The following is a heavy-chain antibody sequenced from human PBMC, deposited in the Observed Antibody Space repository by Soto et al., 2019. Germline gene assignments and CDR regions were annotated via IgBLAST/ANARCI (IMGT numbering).Heavy chain of an antibody. V-gene: IGHV4-30-4*01. CDR1: GGSMSSGDYY. CDR3: ARLHGYCISSSCHGHYAMDV. J-gene: IGHJ6*02. CDR2: IYYSGST. Sequence: SETLSLTCTVSGGSMSSGDYYWSWIRQPPGKGLEWIGYIYYSGSTYYSPSLNSRVTVSVDTSKNQFSLKVTSVTAADTAVYYCARLHGYCISSSCHGHYAMDVWGQGTTVTAP. D-gene: IGHD2-2*01.